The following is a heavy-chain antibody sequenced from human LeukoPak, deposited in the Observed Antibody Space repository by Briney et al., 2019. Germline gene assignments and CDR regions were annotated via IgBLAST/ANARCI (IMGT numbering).Heavy chain of an antibody. V-gene: IGHV3-33*01. CDR2: IWYDGSNK. J-gene: IGHJ4*02. CDR3: AAVQTVHFPYGDQEGYFDY. D-gene: IGHD4-17*01. CDR1: GFTFSSYG. Sequence: GRSLRLSCAASGFTFSSYGMHWVRQAPGKGLEWVAVIWYDGSNKYYADSVKGRFTISRDNSKNTLYLQMNSLRAEDTAVYYCAAVQTVHFPYGDQEGYFDYWGQGTLVTVSS.